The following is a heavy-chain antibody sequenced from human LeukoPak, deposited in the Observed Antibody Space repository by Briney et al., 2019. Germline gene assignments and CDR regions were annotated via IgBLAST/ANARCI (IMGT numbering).Heavy chain of an antibody. CDR2: INPNSGGT. Sequence: ASVKVSCKASGYTFTSYAMNWVRQAPGQGLEWMGWINPNSGGTNYAQKFQGRVTMTRDTSISTAYMELSRLRSDDTAVYYCASYISGGYQLLKYYFDYWGQGTLVTVSS. CDR1: GYTFTSYA. V-gene: IGHV1-2*02. CDR3: ASYISGGYQLLKYYFDY. D-gene: IGHD2-2*01. J-gene: IGHJ4*02.